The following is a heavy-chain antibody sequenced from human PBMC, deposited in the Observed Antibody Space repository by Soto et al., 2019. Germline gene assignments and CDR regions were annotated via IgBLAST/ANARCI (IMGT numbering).Heavy chain of an antibody. D-gene: IGHD3-10*01. V-gene: IGHV3-64D*06. Sequence: LRLSFSASGFSFRNYAMNWVRQAAGKGLEYVSSISNSGRSAYYADSVKGRFTISRDNSKSTLYLQMSSVKADDTAVYYCVTELLWYGLKPHLYRVDLWGQGTTVTVSS. J-gene: IGHJ6*02. CDR2: ISNSGRSA. CDR3: VTELLWYGLKPHLYRVDL. CDR1: GFSFRNYA.